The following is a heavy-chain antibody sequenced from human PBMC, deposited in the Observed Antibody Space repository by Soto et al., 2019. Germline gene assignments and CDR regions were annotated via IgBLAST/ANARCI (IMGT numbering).Heavy chain of an antibody. CDR3: ATRLPSDF. D-gene: IGHD4-17*01. CDR2: INPDNGDT. CDR1: GYTFYGFH. Sequence: QTQLVQSGAEIKKPGASVKVSCRSSGYTFYGFHIFWVREVPGQGLEWVGWINPDNGDTNYAEKFHGRVTMTSDKSVNTAYLELSRLRTDDTAVYYCATRLPSDFWGQGTLVTVSS. V-gene: IGHV1-2*02. J-gene: IGHJ4*02.